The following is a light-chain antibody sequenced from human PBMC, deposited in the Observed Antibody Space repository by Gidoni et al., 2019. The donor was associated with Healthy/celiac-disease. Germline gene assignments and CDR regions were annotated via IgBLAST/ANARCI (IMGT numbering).Light chain of an antibody. V-gene: IGKV1-39*01. CDR2: AAS. Sequence: DSQMTQSPSSLSASVGDRVTITCRASQSISSYLNWYQQKPGKAPKLLIYAASSLQSGVPSRFSGIGSGTDFTLTISSLQPEDFATYYCQQSYSTLRVTFGGGTKVEIK. CDR1: QSISSY. CDR3: QQSYSTLRVT. J-gene: IGKJ4*01.